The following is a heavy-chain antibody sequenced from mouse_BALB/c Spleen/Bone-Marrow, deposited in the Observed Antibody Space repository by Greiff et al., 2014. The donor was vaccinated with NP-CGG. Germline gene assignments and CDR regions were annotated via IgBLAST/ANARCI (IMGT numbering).Heavy chain of an antibody. CDR2: IYPGDGDT. D-gene: IGHD1-2*01. CDR1: GYTFTNYW. Sequence: QVHVKQSGAELARPGASVKLSCKASGYTFTNYWLQWVKQRPGQGLEWIGAIYPGDGDTRYTQKFKGKATLTADKSSSTAYMQLSSLASEDSAVYYCARGGITTAPFAYWGQGTLVTVSA. J-gene: IGHJ3*01. CDR3: ARGGITTAPFAY. V-gene: IGHV1-87*01.